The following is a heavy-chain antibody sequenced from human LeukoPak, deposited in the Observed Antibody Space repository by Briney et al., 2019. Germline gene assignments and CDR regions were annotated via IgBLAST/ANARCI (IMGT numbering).Heavy chain of an antibody. CDR3: ARRTGYNYYYMDV. D-gene: IGHD3/OR15-3a*01. V-gene: IGHV1-18*01. CDR2: ISTYTGDT. CDR1: GYTFTQYG. J-gene: IGHJ6*03. Sequence: ASVKVSCKASGYTFTQYGISWVRQAPGQGLEWMASISTYTGDTNNAQNFQGRVTMTTDTFTSTAYMELRGLRSDDTAVYYCARRTGYNYYYMDVWGQGTTVTVSS.